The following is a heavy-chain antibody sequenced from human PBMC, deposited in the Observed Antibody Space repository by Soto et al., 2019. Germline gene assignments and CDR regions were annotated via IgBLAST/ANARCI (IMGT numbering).Heavy chain of an antibody. CDR2: IYYSGST. V-gene: IGHV4-39*07. Sequence: SETLSLTCTVSGGSISSSSYYWGWIRQPPGKGLEWIGYIYYSGSTNYNPSLKSRVTISVDTSKNQFSLKLSSVTAADTAVYYCARSIAARIEFDYWGQGTLVTVSS. CDR1: GGSISSSSYY. D-gene: IGHD6-6*01. J-gene: IGHJ4*02. CDR3: ARSIAARIEFDY.